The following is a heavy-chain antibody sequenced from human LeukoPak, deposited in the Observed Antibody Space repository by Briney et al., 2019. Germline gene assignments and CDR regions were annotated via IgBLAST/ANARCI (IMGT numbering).Heavy chain of an antibody. CDR3: TTDLTYYYDSSGYYPFDY. CDR2: IKSKTDGGTT. V-gene: IGHV3-15*01. CDR1: GFTFSNAW. D-gene: IGHD3-22*01. J-gene: IGHJ4*02. Sequence: PGGSLRLSCAASGFTFSNAWMSWVRQAPGKGLEWVGRIKSKTDGGTTDYAAPVKGTFTISRDDSTNTLYLQMNSLKTEDTAVYYCTTDLTYYYDSSGYYPFDYWGQGTLVTVSS.